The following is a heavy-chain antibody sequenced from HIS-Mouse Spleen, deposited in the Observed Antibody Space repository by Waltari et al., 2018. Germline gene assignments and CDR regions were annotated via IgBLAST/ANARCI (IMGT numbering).Heavy chain of an antibody. D-gene: IGHD5-18*01. Sequence: QVQLVQSGAEVKKPGASVKVSCNASGYTFTSYDINWVRQATGQGLEWMGWMNPNSGNTGYAQKFQGRVTMTRNTAISTAYMELSSLRSEDTAVYYCARIGSHRRGYSYGYWFDPWGQGTLVTVSS. J-gene: IGHJ5*02. CDR3: ARIGSHRRGYSYGYWFDP. CDR1: GYTFTSYD. V-gene: IGHV1-8*01. CDR2: MNPNSGNT.